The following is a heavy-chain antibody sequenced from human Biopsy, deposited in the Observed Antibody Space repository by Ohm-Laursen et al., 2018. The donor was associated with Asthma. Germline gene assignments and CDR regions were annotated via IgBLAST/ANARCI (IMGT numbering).Heavy chain of an antibody. CDR2: IYSGGST. V-gene: IGHV3-53*01. D-gene: IGHD2-21*02. J-gene: IGHJ4*02. Sequence: SLRLSCTASGFTVSSNYMSWVRQAPGKGLEWVSVIYSGGSTYYADSVKDRFTISRDNSKNTLYLQMNSLRAEDTAVYYCAGGVVGDSPLCNYWGQGTLVTASS. CDR1: GFTVSSNY. CDR3: AGGVVGDSPLCNY.